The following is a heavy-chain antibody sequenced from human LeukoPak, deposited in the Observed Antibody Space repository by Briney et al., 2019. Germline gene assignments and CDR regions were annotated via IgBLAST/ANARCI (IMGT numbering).Heavy chain of an antibody. J-gene: IGHJ4*02. CDR3: ARDRAYYYGSSGQNDY. Sequence: SVKVSCKASGGTFSSYAISWVRQAPGQGLEWMGGIIPIFGTANYAQKFQGRVTITTDESTSTAYMELSSLRSEDTAVYYCARDRAYYYGSSGQNDYWGQGTLVTVSS. CDR2: IIPIFGTA. V-gene: IGHV1-69*05. D-gene: IGHD3-22*01. CDR1: GGTFSSYA.